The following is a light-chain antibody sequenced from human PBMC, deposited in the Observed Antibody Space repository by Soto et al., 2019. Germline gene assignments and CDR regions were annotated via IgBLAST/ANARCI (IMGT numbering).Light chain of an antibody. V-gene: IGKV3-20*01. Sequence: EIVLTQSPGTLSLSPGERATLSCRASQSVSSSYLAWYQQKPGQAPRLLIYGASSRATGIPARFSGSGSGTDFTITISILEPEDFAVYYCQQYGSSPRTFGQGTKVEIK. CDR2: GAS. CDR3: QQYGSSPRT. CDR1: QSVSSSY. J-gene: IGKJ1*01.